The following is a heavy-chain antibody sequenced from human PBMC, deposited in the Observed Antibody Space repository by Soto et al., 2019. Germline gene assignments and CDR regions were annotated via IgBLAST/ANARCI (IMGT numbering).Heavy chain of an antibody. V-gene: IGHV3-30-3*02. CDR3: AKSRLYDNNDYHRDGFDV. CDR2: ISLDGRNE. Sequence: QVQLVESGGGVVQPGRSVRLSCVASGFTFSSYAMHWVRQAPGKGLEWVAAISLDGRNENYAASVKGRSNISRDNSKNTMYLQMNKLRTEDTAVYFCAKSRLYDNNDYHRDGFDVWGPGTAVTVS. CDR1: GFTFSSYA. J-gene: IGHJ3*01. D-gene: IGHD5-12*01.